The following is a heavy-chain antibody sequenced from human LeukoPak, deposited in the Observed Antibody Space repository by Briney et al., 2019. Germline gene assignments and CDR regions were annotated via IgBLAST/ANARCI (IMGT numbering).Heavy chain of an antibody. J-gene: IGHJ4*02. D-gene: IGHD6-19*01. CDR3: ARLETIEVADVDY. V-gene: IGHV3-21*01. CDR1: GFTFSSYS. CDR2: INSNSAAI. Sequence: GGSLRLSCAVSGFTFSSYSMNWVCQAPGKGLEWVSSINSNSAAILYADSVRGRFTISRDNAKDSLFLQMNSLRAEDTAVYYFARLETIEVADVDYWGQGTLVTVSS.